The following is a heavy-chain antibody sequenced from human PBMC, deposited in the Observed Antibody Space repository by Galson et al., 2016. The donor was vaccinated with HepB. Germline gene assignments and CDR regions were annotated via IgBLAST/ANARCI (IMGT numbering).Heavy chain of an antibody. D-gene: IGHD2-15*01. J-gene: IGHJ4*02. Sequence: SETLSLTCTVSGDSVSSDYYYWSWIRQPPVKGLEWIGYIHNSGSSNYNPSLKSRVTISLDTSKNQFSLQLSSVTAADTAIYYCATRYCRGGSCWFDNWSQGTLVTVSS. CDR3: ATRYCRGGSCWFDN. CDR2: IHNSGSS. V-gene: IGHV4-61*01. CDR1: GDSVSSDYYY.